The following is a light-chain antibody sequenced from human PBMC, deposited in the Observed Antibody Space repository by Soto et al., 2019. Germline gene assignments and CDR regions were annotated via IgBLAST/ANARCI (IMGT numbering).Light chain of an antibody. CDR2: GAS. Sequence: EVVMTQSPATLSVSPGEGVTLSCRASQGIGDTLAWYQHKPGQAPRLLIYGASTRATGIPARFSGSGSGTEFTLTINSLQPEDVALYYCQQYINWPPYTLGQGTKVDI. J-gene: IGKJ2*01. CDR3: QQYINWPPYT. CDR1: QGIGDT. V-gene: IGKV3-15*01.